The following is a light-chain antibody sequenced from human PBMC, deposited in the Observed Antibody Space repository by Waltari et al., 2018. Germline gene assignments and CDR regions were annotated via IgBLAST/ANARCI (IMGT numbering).Light chain of an antibody. Sequence: QAVVTQEPSLTVSPGGTVTLTCGSSTVAVTSRHYPYRFQPKPGQAPRTLIYDTSNKPSWTPARFSGSLLGGKAALTLSGAQPEDEAEYYCLLSYSGARVVFGGGTKLTVL. CDR2: DTS. V-gene: IGLV7-46*01. CDR1: TVAVTSRHY. CDR3: LLSYSGARVV. J-gene: IGLJ2*01.